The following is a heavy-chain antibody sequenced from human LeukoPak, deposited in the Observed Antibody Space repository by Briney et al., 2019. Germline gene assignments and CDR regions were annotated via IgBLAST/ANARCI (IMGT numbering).Heavy chain of an antibody. D-gene: IGHD2-15*01. Sequence: ALVKVSCKASGYTFTSYGISWVRQAPGQGLEWMGWISAYNGNTNYAQKLQGRVTMTTDTSTSTAYMELRSLRSDDTAVYYCARDSPFGCSGGSCFTDAFDIWGQGTMVTVSS. J-gene: IGHJ3*02. CDR3: ARDSPFGCSGGSCFTDAFDI. CDR2: ISAYNGNT. CDR1: GYTFTSYG. V-gene: IGHV1-18*01.